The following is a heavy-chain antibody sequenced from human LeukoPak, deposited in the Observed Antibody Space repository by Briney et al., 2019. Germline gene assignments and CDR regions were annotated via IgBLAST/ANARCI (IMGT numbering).Heavy chain of an antibody. V-gene: IGHV1-2*02. CDR3: ARASSPYSSSWYYFDY. CDR1: GYTFTGYY. D-gene: IGHD6-13*01. J-gene: IGHJ4*02. Sequence: ASVKVSCKASGYTFTGYYMHWVRQAPGQGLEWMGWINPNSSGTNYAQKFQGRVTMTRDTSISTAYMELSRLGSDDTAVYYCARASSPYSSSWYYFDYWGQGTLVTVSS. CDR2: INPNSSGT.